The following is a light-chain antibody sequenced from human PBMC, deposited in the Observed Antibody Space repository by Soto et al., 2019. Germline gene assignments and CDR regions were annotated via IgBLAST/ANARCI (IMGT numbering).Light chain of an antibody. CDR2: KAS. V-gene: IGKV1-5*03. CDR3: QQYHEYW. J-gene: IGKJ1*01. Sequence: DIQMTQSPSPLSGSVGDRVTITCRASQTISSWLAWYPGKPGKAPKLLIYKASTLKSGVPSRFSGSGSGTEFTLTISSMQPDDFATYYCQQYHEYWFGQGTKVEIK. CDR1: QTISSW.